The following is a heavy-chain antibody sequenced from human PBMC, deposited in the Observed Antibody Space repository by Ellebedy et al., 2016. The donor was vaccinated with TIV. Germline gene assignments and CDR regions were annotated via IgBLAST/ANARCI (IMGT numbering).Heavy chain of an antibody. CDR2: ISSSSSYT. CDR1: GFTFSDYY. J-gene: IGHJ4*02. D-gene: IGHD4-17*01. Sequence: GESLKISCAAPGFTFSDYYMSWIRHAPGKGLAWVSYISSSSSYTNYADSVKGRFTISRDNAKNSLYLQMNSLRAEDTAVYYCARDRYGYFDYWGQGTLVTVSS. V-gene: IGHV3-11*06. CDR3: ARDRYGYFDY.